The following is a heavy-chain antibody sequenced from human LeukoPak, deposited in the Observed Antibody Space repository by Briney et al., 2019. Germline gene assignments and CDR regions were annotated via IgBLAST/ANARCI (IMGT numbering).Heavy chain of an antibody. CDR1: GGSISSGGYS. Sequence: SQTLSLTCAVSGGSISSGGYSWTWIRQPPGKGLEWIGYIYDSGSTYYNPSLKSRVTISVDTSKNQFSLKLSSVTAADTAVYYCARVIWELDAFDIWGQGTMVTVSS. J-gene: IGHJ3*02. CDR2: IYDSGST. V-gene: IGHV4-30-4*07. CDR3: ARVIWELDAFDI. D-gene: IGHD1-26*01.